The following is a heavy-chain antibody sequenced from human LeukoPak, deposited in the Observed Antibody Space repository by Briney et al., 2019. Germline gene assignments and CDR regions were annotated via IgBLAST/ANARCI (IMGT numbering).Heavy chain of an antibody. CDR2: IKSKTDGGTT. V-gene: IGHV3-15*01. D-gene: IGHD1-26*01. CDR3: TTDSVGATYFDY. Sequence: GGSPRLSCAASGFTFSNAWMSWVRQAPGKGLEWVGRIKSKTDGGTTDYAAPVKGRFTISRDDSKNTLYLQMNSLKTEDTAVYYCTTDSVGATYFDYWGQGTLVTVSS. CDR1: GFTFSNAW. J-gene: IGHJ4*02.